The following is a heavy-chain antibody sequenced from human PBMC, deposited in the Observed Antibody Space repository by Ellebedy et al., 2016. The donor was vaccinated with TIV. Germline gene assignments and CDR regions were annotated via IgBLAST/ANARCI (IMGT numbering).Heavy chain of an antibody. Sequence: GESLKISXKASGYSFTSHWIGWVRQMPGKGLEWMGSIYPGDSETKYSPSFQGQATISVDKSSSTVYLQWSSLKASDRAMYYCAAARNSGTYSAAFDYWGQGALVTVSS. CDR3: AAARNSGTYSAAFDY. CDR2: IYPGDSET. J-gene: IGHJ4*02. D-gene: IGHD3-10*01. CDR1: GYSFTSHW. V-gene: IGHV5-51*01.